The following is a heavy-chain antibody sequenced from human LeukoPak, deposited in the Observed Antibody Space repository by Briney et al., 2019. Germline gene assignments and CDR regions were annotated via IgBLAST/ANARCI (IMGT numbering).Heavy chain of an antibody. CDR2: LNPNNGGT. V-gene: IGHV1-2*02. J-gene: IGHJ4*02. CDR3: ARKSLWTIDF. Sequence: ASVKVSCKASGYTFTGFDIHWLRQAPGQGLECMGWLNPNNGGTDLAQKFEGRLTLTRDTSINTAYMELNSLRSDDTAIYYCARKSLWTIDFRGQGSLVTVSS. D-gene: IGHD3/OR15-3a*01. CDR1: GYTFTGFD.